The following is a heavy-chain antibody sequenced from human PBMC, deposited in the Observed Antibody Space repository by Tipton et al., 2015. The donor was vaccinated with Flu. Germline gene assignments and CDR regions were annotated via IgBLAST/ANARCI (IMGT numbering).Heavy chain of an antibody. CDR3: ARGGVGNAFDI. Sequence: TLSLTCTVSGYSVTGGYYWGWIRQPPGKGLEYIGYMFHSGSTYYNPSLRSRVTISVDTSKNQFSLKLSSVTAADTAVYYCARGGVGNAFDIWGQGTMVTVPS. V-gene: IGHV4-38-2*02. D-gene: IGHD1-26*01. CDR2: MFHSGST. CDR1: GYSVTGGYY. J-gene: IGHJ3*02.